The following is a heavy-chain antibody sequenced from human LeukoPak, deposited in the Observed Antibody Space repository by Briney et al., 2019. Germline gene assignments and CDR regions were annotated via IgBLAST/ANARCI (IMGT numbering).Heavy chain of an antibody. Sequence: GRSLRLSCAASGFTFSSYGMHWVRQAPGKGLEWVAVISYDGSNKYYADSVKGRFTISRDNSKNTLYLQMNSLRAEDTAVYYVHRRGNSPYYSGMDVWGQGTTVTVSS. CDR1: GFTFSSYG. CDR3: HRRGNSPYYSGMDV. CDR2: ISYDGSNK. D-gene: IGHD1-14*01. V-gene: IGHV3-30*03. J-gene: IGHJ6*02.